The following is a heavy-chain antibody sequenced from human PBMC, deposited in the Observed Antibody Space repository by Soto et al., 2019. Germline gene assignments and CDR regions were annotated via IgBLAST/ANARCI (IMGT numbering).Heavy chain of an antibody. J-gene: IGHJ4*02. CDR1: GYTFTSYD. D-gene: IGHD6-13*01. Sequence: GASVKVSCKASGYTFTSYDINWVRQATGQGLEWMGWMNPNSGNTGYAQKFQGRVTMTRNTSISTAYMELSSLRSEDTAVYYCARQWYSSSWWTPGYWGQGALVTVSS. CDR3: ARQWYSSSWWTPGY. CDR2: MNPNSGNT. V-gene: IGHV1-8*01.